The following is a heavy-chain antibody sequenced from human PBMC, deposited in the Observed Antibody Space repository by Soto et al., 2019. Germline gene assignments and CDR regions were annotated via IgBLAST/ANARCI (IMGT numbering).Heavy chain of an antibody. Sequence: QLQLQESGPGLVKPSETLSLTCTVSGGSISSSSCHWGWIRQPPGKGLEWIASIKYSGTTFYNPSLKSRVTLSVDTSKNQFALKLSSVTAAETAVYYCARHGLTGSYYDAFDIWGQGTMVTVSS. J-gene: IGHJ3*02. CDR2: IKYSGTT. CDR3: ARHGLTGSYYDAFDI. D-gene: IGHD1-26*01. V-gene: IGHV4-39*01. CDR1: GGSISSSSCH.